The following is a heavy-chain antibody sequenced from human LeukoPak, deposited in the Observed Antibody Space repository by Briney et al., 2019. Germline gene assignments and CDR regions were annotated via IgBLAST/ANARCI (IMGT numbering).Heavy chain of an antibody. CDR3: AKCSSSSCYMSVDY. J-gene: IGHJ4*02. V-gene: IGHV3-23*01. Sequence: GGSLRLSCAASGFTFINSAMSWVRQAPVKGLEWVSCISDSDGSTYYAGSVKGRFTISRDNSKNTLYLQMNSLRAGDTAVYYCAKCSSSSCYMSVDYWGQGTLVTVSS. D-gene: IGHD2-2*02. CDR1: GFTFINSA. CDR2: ISDSDGST.